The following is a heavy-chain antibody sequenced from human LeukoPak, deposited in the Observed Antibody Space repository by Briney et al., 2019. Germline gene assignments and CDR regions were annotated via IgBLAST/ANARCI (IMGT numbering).Heavy chain of an antibody. J-gene: IGHJ6*03. CDR1: GGSFSGYY. V-gene: IGHV4-34*01. D-gene: IGHD3-22*01. CDR3: ARSRSYYDSSGYQAGGYYYYYMDV. CDR2: INHSGST. Sequence: SETLSLTCAVYGGSFSGYYWSWIRQPPGKGLEWIGEINHSGSTNYNPSLKSRVTTSVDTSKNQFSLKLSSVAAADTAVYYCARSRSYYDSSGYQAGGYYYYYMDVWGKRTKVTVSS.